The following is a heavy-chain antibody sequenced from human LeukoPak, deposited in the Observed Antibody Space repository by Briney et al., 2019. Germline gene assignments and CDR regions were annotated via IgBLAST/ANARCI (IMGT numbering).Heavy chain of an antibody. Sequence: SVKVSFKASGGTFSSYAISWVRQSPGQGREWMGRSIPIFGKANYAQQFQGRVTITTDESTSTVYMELSSLRSEDTAVYYCARGGVSSGYSYYYFDYWGQGTLVTVYS. CDR2: SIPIFGKA. CDR1: GGTFSSYA. V-gene: IGHV1-69*05. J-gene: IGHJ4*02. D-gene: IGHD3-22*01. CDR3: ARGGVSSGYSYYYFDY.